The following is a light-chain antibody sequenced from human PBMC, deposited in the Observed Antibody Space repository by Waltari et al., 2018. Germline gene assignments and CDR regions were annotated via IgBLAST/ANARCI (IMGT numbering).Light chain of an antibody. J-gene: IGKJ4*01. Sequence: EIVMTQSPVTLSVFPGERATLSCRASQSVRSNLAWDQQRPGQAPRLLIYGASTRATGIPARFSGSGSGTDFTLTISSLQSEDFAVYYCQHYNSRPLTFGGGTKVEMK. V-gene: IGKV3-15*01. CDR1: QSVRSN. CDR3: QHYNSRPLT. CDR2: GAS.